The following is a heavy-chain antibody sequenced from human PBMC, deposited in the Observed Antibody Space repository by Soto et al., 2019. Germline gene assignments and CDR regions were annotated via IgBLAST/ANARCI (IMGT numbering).Heavy chain of an antibody. CDR2: IHSDGSST. CDR3: ARGDRGAFDL. J-gene: IGHJ3*01. D-gene: IGHD3-16*01. V-gene: IGHV3-74*01. CDR1: GFTFSYYW. Sequence: EVQLLESGGGLVQPGESLRLSCAASGFTFSYYWMHWVRQAPGMGLVWVSRIHSDGSSTTYADSVKGRFTISRDNARNKLYLQMNSRRAEDTAVYYCARGDRGAFDLWGQGTVVTVSS.